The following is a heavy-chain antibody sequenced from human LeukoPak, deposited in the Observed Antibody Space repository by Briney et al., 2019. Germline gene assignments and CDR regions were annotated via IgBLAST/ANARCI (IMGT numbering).Heavy chain of an antibody. J-gene: IGHJ4*02. CDR2: ISSSSSYI. Sequence: GGSLRLSCAASGFTFSSYSMNWVRQAPGKGLEWVSSISSSSSYIYYADSVKGRFTISRDNAKNSLYLQMNSLRAEDTAVYYCAKDLRLLLWFGELFSGFDYWGQGTLVTVSS. V-gene: IGHV3-21*01. D-gene: IGHD3-10*01. CDR1: GFTFSSYS. CDR3: AKDLRLLLWFGELFSGFDY.